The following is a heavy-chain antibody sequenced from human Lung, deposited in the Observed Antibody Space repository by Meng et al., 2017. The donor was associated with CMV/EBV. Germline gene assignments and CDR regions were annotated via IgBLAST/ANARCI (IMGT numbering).Heavy chain of an antibody. Sequence: ASVXVSXKASGYTFTGYYMHWVRQAPGQGLEWMGWINPNSGGTNYAQKFQGRVTMTRDTSISTAYMELSRLRSDDTAVYYCARSRGVRFLVTNWGQGTLVTVSS. D-gene: IGHD3-3*01. V-gene: IGHV1-2*02. CDR2: INPNSGGT. CDR3: ARSRGVRFLVTN. CDR1: GYTFTGYY. J-gene: IGHJ4*02.